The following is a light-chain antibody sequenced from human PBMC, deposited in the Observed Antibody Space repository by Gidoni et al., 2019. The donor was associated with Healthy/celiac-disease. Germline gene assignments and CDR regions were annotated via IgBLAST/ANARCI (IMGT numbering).Light chain of an antibody. J-gene: IGKJ2*01. CDR1: QSISSW. CDR3: QQYNSYSPYT. Sequence: DIKMTQSPSTLSASVGDRVTITCRASQSISSWLAWYQQKPVKAPKLLIYDASSLESGVPSRFSGSGSVTEFTLTISSLQPDDFATYYCQQYNSYSPYTFGQGTKLEIK. CDR2: DAS. V-gene: IGKV1-5*01.